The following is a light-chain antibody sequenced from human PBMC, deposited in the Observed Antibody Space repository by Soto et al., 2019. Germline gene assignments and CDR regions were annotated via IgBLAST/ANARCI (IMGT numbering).Light chain of an antibody. CDR2: GAS. CDR1: QTANNN. J-gene: IGKJ1*01. V-gene: IGKV3-15*01. Sequence: EIVMTQSPATLSVSPGERATLSCRASQTANNNLAWYQQRPGQAPRLLIYGASTRATGIPVRFSGSGSGTDFTLTISSLQSEDFAVYYCQQYNNWPRTFGQGTKVEIK. CDR3: QQYNNWPRT.